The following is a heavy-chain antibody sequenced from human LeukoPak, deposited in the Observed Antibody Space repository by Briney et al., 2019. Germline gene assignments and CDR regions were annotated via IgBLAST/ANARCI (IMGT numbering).Heavy chain of an antibody. Sequence: GGSLRLSCAASGFTFSSYDMNWVRQAPGKGLEWVASISSCGSYIYYADSMKGRGTISRDNAKDSLYLQVNNLRAEDTAVYYCVRAPDYGMDVWGQGTTVTVSS. CDR2: ISSCGSYI. V-gene: IGHV3-21*01. CDR1: GFTFSSYD. J-gene: IGHJ6*01. CDR3: VRAPDYGMDV.